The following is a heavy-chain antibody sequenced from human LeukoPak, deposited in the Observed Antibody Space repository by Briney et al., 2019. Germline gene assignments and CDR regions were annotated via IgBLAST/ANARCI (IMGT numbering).Heavy chain of an antibody. Sequence: SETLSLTCTVSGGSISSYYWSWIRQPPGKGLEWIGYIYYSGSTNYNPSLKSRVTISVDTSKNQFSLNLTSVTAADTAVYYCARSGSTAFDYWGQGTLVTVSS. J-gene: IGHJ4*02. CDR1: GGSISSYY. CDR2: IYYSGST. CDR3: ARSGSTAFDY. V-gene: IGHV4-59*01. D-gene: IGHD1-26*01.